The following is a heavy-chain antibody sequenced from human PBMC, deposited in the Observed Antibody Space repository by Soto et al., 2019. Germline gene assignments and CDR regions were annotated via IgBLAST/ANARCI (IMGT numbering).Heavy chain of an antibody. V-gene: IGHV4-31*03. J-gene: IGHJ5*02. CDR2: INYSGRT. CDR3: ARESKYDTSGYPPWFAP. CDR1: VASISSGGYY. Sequence: QVQLQESGPGLVKPSQTLSLTCTVSVASISSGGYYWSWIRQHPGEGLEWIGYINYSGRTSYNPSLKCRVTISVDTSKNQFSLKLSSVTDADTAVYYCARESKYDTSGYPPWFAPWGQGTLVTVSS. D-gene: IGHD3-22*01.